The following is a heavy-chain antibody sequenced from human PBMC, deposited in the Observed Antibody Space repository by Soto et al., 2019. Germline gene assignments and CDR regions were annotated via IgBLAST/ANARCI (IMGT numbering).Heavy chain of an antibody. V-gene: IGHV3-49*03. Sequence: GVLRLSCTASGFTFGGYAMSWFRQAPGKGLEWVGFIRSKAYGGTTEYAASVKGRFTISRDDSKSIAYLQMNSLKTEDTAVYYCTRENDFWSGYQAYFDYWGQGTLVTVSS. CDR3: TRENDFWSGYQAYFDY. CDR2: IRSKAYGGTT. D-gene: IGHD3-3*01. J-gene: IGHJ4*02. CDR1: GFTFGGYA.